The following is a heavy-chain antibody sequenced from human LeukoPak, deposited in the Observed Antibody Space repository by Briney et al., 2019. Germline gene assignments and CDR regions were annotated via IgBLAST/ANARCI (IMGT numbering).Heavy chain of an antibody. V-gene: IGHV3-48*02. J-gene: IGHJ4*02. CDR2: ITADSGTT. Sequence: GGSPRLSCAVSGFTFSTKSMNWVRQALGKGLEWVSYITADSGTTYYADSVKGRFTISRDNAKNSLYLQMNSLRDEDTAVYYCASRDYFDYWGQGTLVTVSS. CDR3: ASRDYFDY. CDR1: GFTFSTKS.